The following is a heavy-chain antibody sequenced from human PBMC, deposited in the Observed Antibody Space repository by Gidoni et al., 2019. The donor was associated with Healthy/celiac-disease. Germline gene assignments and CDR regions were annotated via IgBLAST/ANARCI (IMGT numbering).Heavy chain of an antibody. D-gene: IGHD1-26*01. CDR1: GDSVSSNSSA. Sequence: QVPRQQSGPGLVKPPQTHSPTCAISGDSVSSNSSAWNWIRQSPSRGLAWLGRTYYRSKWYNDYAGSVKSRITINPYTSTNQFSLQLNSVTPEDTAVYYCARVSWLFEGEGATSGSFDYWGQGTLVTVSS. J-gene: IGHJ4*02. CDR3: ARVSWLFEGEGATSGSFDY. V-gene: IGHV6-1*01. CDR2: TYYRSKWYN.